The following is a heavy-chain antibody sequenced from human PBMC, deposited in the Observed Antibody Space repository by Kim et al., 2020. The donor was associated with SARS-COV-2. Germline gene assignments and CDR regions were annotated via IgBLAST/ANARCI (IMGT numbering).Heavy chain of an antibody. J-gene: IGHJ4*02. V-gene: IGHV4-39*01. D-gene: IGHD2-2*01. CDR1: GGSISSSSYY. Sequence: SETLSLTCTVSGGSISSSSYYWGWIRQPPGKGLEWIGSIYYSGSTYYNPSLKSRVTISVDTSKNQFSLKLSSVTAADTAVYYCARLMGRVPPVWGQGTLVTVSS. CDR2: IYYSGST. CDR3: ARLMGRVPPV.